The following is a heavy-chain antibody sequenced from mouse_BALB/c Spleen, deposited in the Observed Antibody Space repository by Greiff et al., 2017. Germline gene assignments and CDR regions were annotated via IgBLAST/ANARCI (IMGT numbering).Heavy chain of an antibody. CDR3: ARDYDDAMDY. CDR2: IDPENGNT. V-gene: IGHV14-1*02. CDR1: GFNIKDYY. Sequence: VQLQQSGAELVRPGALVKLSCKASGFNIKDYYMHWVKQRPEQGLEWIGWIDPENGNTIYDPKFQGKASITADTSSNTAYLQLSSLTSEDTAVYYCARDYDDAMDYWGQGTSVTVSS. D-gene: IGHD2-4*01. J-gene: IGHJ4*01.